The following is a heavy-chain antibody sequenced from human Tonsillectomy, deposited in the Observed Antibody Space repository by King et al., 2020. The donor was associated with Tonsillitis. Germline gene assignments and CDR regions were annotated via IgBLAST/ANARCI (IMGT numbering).Heavy chain of an antibody. V-gene: IGHV4-61*02. CDR1: GASISSGSYY. Sequence: QLQESGPGLVKPSQTLSLTCTVSGASISSGSYYWNWIRQPAGKGLEWIGRIYTSGSTNYNPSLKSRVAMSVDTSKNQFSLKLSSGTAADTAVYYCARVPLVLSYCSSTSCYGYFDYWGQGTLVTVSS. J-gene: IGHJ4*02. D-gene: IGHD2-2*01. CDR3: ARVPLVLSYCSSTSCYGYFDY. CDR2: IYTSGST.